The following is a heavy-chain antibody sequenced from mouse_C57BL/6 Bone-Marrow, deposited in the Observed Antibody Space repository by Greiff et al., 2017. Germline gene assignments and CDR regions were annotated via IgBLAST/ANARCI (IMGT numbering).Heavy chain of an antibody. CDR3: AREDGSSSYYAMDY. V-gene: IGHV1-50*01. J-gene: IGHJ4*01. CDR2: IDPSDSYT. Sequence: QVHVKQSGAELVKPGASVKLSCKASGYTFTSYWMQWVKQRPGQGLEWIGEIDPSDSYTNYNQKFKGKATLTVDTSSSTAYMQLSSLTSEDSAVYCCAREDGSSSYYAMDYWGQGTSVTVSS. D-gene: IGHD1-1*01. CDR1: GYTFTSYW.